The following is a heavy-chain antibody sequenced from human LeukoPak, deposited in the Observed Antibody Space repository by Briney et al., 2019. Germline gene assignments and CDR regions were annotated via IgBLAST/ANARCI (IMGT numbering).Heavy chain of an antibody. CDR1: GFTFSSYA. V-gene: IGHV3-30-3*01. J-gene: IGHJ4*02. CDR2: ISYDGSNK. CDR3: ARDRSLDY. Sequence: GGSLRLSCAASGFTFSSYAMHWVRQAPGKGLEWVAVISYDGSNKYYADSVKGRFTISRDSSKNTLYLQMNSLRAGDTAVYYCARDRSLDYWGQGTLVTVSS.